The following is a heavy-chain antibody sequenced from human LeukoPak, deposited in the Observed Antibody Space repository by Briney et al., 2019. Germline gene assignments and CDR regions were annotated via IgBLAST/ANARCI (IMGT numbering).Heavy chain of an antibody. V-gene: IGHV3-66*01. CDR3: ARDPSAVTANTYA. Sequence: PGGSLRLSCAASGFTVSSNWMNWVRQAPGKGLEWVSLIFSGGDTQYADSVKDRFTISRDASKNTLYLQMSNLRAEDTAVYYCARDPSAVTANTYAWGQGTLVTVSS. CDR1: GFTVSSNW. J-gene: IGHJ5*02. CDR2: IFSGGDT. D-gene: IGHD2-2*01.